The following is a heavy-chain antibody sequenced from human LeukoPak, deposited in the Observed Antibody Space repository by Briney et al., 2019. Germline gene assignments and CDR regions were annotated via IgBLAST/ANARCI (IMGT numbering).Heavy chain of an antibody. Sequence: GSLRLSCAASGFTFSSYEMNWVRQAPGKGLEWVSYISSSGSTIYYADSVKGRFTISRDNARNSLYLQMNSLRAEDTAVYYCARDVGANGFPFDYWGQGTLVTVS. CDR2: ISSSGSTI. CDR1: GFTFSSYE. CDR3: ARDVGANGFPFDY. V-gene: IGHV3-48*03. D-gene: IGHD1-26*01. J-gene: IGHJ4*02.